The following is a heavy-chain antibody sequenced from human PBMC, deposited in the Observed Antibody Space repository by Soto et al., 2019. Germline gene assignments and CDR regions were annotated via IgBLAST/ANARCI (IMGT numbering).Heavy chain of an antibody. CDR2: INTDGSST. V-gene: IGHV3-74*01. D-gene: IGHD2-21*01. CDR1: GFTFSSYW. Sequence: PGGSLRLSCAASGFTFSSYWMHWVRQAPGKGLVWVSHINTDGSSTTYADSVKVRLTISRDNAKNTLYLQMNSLRAEDTAVYFCARDRQYSIDYWGQGALVTVSS. CDR3: ARDRQYSIDY. J-gene: IGHJ4*02.